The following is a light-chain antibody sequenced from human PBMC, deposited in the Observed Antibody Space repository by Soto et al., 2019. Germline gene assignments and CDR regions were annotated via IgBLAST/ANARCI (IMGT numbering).Light chain of an antibody. Sequence: EIVLTQSPATLSLSPGERATLSCRASQSVSSYLAWYQQKPGQAPRLLIYDASNRATGIPARFSGSGSGTDFTLTISSLEPEDFEVYYCPQRSNWLTFGGGTKVEIK. CDR1: QSVSSY. CDR3: PQRSNWLT. V-gene: IGKV3-11*01. CDR2: DAS. J-gene: IGKJ4*01.